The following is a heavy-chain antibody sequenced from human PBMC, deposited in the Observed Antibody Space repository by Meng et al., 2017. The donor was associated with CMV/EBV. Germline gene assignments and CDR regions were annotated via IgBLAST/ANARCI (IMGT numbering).Heavy chain of an antibody. V-gene: IGHV4-34*01. Sequence: GSLRLSCAVYGGSFSGYYWSWIRQPPGKGLEWIGEINHSGSTNYNPSLKSRVTISVDTSKNQFSLKLSSVTAADTAVYYCARSNDWFDPWGQG. CDR3: ARSNDWFDP. CDR2: INHSGST. CDR1: GGSFSGYY. J-gene: IGHJ5*02.